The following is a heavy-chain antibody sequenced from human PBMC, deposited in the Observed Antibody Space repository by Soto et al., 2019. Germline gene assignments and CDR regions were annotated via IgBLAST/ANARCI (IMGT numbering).Heavy chain of an antibody. V-gene: IGHV1-18*01. CDR3: ARVTSIYYFDY. D-gene: IGHD3-10*01. CDR2: ISAYNGNT. CDR1: GYTFTTYV. J-gene: IGHJ4*02. Sequence: ASVKVSCKASGYTFTTYVITWVRHAPGQGLEWMGWISAYNGNTNYAQKLQGRVTMTTDTSTSTAYMELRSLRSDDTAVYYCARVTSIYYFDYWGQGTLVTVSS.